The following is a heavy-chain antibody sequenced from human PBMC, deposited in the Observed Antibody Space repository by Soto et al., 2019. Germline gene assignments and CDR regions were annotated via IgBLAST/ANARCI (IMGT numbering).Heavy chain of an antibody. J-gene: IGHJ4*02. Sequence: EVQLVESGGGLVQPGRSLRLSCAASGFTFDDYAMHWVRQAPGKGLEWVSGISWNSGSIGYADSVKGRFTISRDNAKNSLYLQMNSLRAEDTALYYCAKSVHYGSWRGEVYDYWGQGTLVTVSS. CDR3: AKSVHYGSWRGEVYDY. CDR2: ISWNSGSI. V-gene: IGHV3-9*01. CDR1: GFTFDDYA. D-gene: IGHD3-10*01.